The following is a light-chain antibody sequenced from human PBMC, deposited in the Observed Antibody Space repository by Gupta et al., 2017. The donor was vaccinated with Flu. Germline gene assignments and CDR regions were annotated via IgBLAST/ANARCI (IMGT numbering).Light chain of an antibody. CDR3: GTWDSSLSAGWV. J-gene: IGLJ3*02. CDR1: SSNIGNNY. V-gene: IGLV1-51*02. CDR2: ENN. Sequence: QSVLTQPPSVSAAPGQKVPISCSGSSSNIGNNYVSWYQQLPGTAPKLLIYENNKRPSGIPDRFSGSKSGTSATLGITGLQTGDEADYYCGTWDSSLSAGWVFGGGTKLTVL.